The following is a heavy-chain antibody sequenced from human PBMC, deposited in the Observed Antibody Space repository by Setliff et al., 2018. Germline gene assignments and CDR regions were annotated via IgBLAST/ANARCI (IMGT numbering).Heavy chain of an antibody. J-gene: IGHJ6*03. CDR3: AREGVDTRSSTDYRYYMDL. CDR2: TIPNFGTT. CDR1: GGTFSSYG. V-gene: IGHV1-69*05. D-gene: IGHD5-18*01. Sequence: SVKVSCKASGGTFSSYGISWVRQAPGQGLEWLGGTIPNFGTTNYAQEFQGRVTIITDESTSTAYMELSSLRFEDTAVYYCAREGVDTRSSTDYRYYMDLWGKSTTVTVS.